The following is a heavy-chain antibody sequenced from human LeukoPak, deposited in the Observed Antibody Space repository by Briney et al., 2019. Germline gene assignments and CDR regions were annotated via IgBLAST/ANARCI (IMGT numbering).Heavy chain of an antibody. CDR1: GFSLSTSGMR. V-gene: IGHV2-70*04. J-gene: IGHJ4*02. Sequence: SGPALVKPTQTLTLTCTFSGFSLSTSGMRVSWIRQPPGKALEWLARIDWDDDKFYGTSLKTRLTISKDTSKNQVVLTMTNMDPVDTATYYCARSPYCSSTSCYTYFDYWGQGTLVTVSS. CDR3: ARSPYCSSTSCYTYFDY. D-gene: IGHD2-2*02. CDR2: IDWDDDK.